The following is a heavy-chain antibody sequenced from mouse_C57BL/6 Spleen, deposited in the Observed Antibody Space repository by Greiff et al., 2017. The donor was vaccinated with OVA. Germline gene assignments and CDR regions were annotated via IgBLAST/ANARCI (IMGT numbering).Heavy chain of an antibody. D-gene: IGHD2-12*01. J-gene: IGHJ2*01. V-gene: IGHV1-26*01. CDR2: INPNNGGT. CDR1: GYTFTDYY. CDR3: ARSKLLLYYFDY. Sequence: VQLQQSGPELVKPGASVKISCKASGYTFTDYYMNWVKQSHGKSLEWIGDINPNNGGTSYNQKFKGKATLTVDKSSSTAYMELRSLTSEDSAVYYCARSKLLLYYFDYWGQGTTLTVSS.